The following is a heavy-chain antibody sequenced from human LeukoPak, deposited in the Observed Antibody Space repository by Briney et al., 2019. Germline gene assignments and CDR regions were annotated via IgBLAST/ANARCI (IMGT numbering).Heavy chain of an antibody. Sequence: PGGSLRLSCAASGFTFSGSTMHWVRQASGKGLEWVGRIRSKANSYATAYAASVKGRFTISRDESKNTAYLQMNSLKTEDTAVYYCVRQISTTETSGAQEPLVTVPS. CDR3: VRQISTTETS. J-gene: IGHJ4*02. V-gene: IGHV3-73*01. CDR2: IRSKANSYAT. D-gene: IGHD1-1*01. CDR1: GFTFSGST.